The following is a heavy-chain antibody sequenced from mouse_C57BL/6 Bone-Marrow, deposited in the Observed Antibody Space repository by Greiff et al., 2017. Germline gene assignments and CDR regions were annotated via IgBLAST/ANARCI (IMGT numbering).Heavy chain of an antibody. CDR2: IDPEDGET. CDR1: GFNIKDYY. V-gene: IGHV14-2*01. D-gene: IGHD3-2*02. J-gene: IGHJ4*01. Sequence: VQLQQSGAELVKPGASVKLSCTASGFNIKDYYMHWVKQRTEQGLEWIGRIDPEDGETKYAPKFPGKATITADTSSNTAYLQLSSLTSEDTAVDYCADSSGYYAMDYWGQGTSVTVSS. CDR3: ADSSGYYAMDY.